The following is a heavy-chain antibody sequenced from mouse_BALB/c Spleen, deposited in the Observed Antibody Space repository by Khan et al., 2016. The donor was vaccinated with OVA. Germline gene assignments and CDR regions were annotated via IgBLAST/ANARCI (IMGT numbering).Heavy chain of an antibody. Sequence: EVELVESGGGLVKPGGSLKLSCAASGFSFSRSSMSWVRQTPETRLEWVATISSGGSYTYYPDSVQGRFTISRDHAKNTLYLQMSSLRSEDTAMYYCTRQEGYYGYGEGDYWGQGTSVTVAS. V-gene: IGHV5-9-3*01. D-gene: IGHD2-2*01. CDR1: GFSFSRSS. CDR2: ISSGGSYT. J-gene: IGHJ4*01. CDR3: TRQEGYYGYGEGDY.